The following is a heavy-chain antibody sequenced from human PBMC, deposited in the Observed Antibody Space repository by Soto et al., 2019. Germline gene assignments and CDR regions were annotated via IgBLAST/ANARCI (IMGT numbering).Heavy chain of an antibody. CDR3: ARSPTVATKRRGFYYYGLDV. Sequence: EVQLVESGGGLVTPGESLRLSCAAAGFTFSNFTLNWVRQAPGKGLGWVSSISGSRSYIYYSDSVKGRFTISRDNAQNSLVLQTNSLRPEDTAVYYCARSPTVATKRRGFYYYGLDVWGQGTTVTVSS. V-gene: IGHV3-21*01. D-gene: IGHD1-26*01. CDR1: GFTFSNFT. J-gene: IGHJ6*02. CDR2: ISGSRSYI.